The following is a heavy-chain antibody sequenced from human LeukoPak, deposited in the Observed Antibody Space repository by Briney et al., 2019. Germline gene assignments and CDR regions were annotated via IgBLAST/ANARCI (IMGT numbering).Heavy chain of an antibody. CDR3: ARGLGPMSPSLDY. J-gene: IGHJ4*02. Sequence: PSDTLSLTCAVSGESFSYNYWTWVRQPPGKGLEWIGDINHSGRVNYRPSLKSRVIISADTSKSQFSLKLNAVTAADTAVYYCARGLGPMSPSLDYWGQGSLVTVSS. CDR2: INHSGRV. V-gene: IGHV4-34*01. D-gene: IGHD3-22*01. CDR1: GESFSYNY.